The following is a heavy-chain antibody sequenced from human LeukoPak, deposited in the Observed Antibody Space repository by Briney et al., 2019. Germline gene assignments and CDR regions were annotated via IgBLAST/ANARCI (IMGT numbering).Heavy chain of an antibody. V-gene: IGHV1-2*02. CDR3: ARGAVAGTGGSLGYYYYMDV. CDR2: IKSNSGGT. D-gene: IGHD6-19*01. J-gene: IGHJ6*03. CDR1: GYIFSAHY. Sequence: ASVKVSCKASGYIFSAHYMHWVRQAPGQGLEWMGWIKSNSGGTNYAQKFQGRVTMTRDTSIRTAYMELSRLRSDDTAVYYCARGAVAGTGGSLGYYYYMDVWGKGTTVTVSS.